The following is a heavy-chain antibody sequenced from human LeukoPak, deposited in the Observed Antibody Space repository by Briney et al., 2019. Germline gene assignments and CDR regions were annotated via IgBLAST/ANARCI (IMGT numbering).Heavy chain of an antibody. J-gene: IGHJ5*02. CDR2: INPSGGST. CDR1: GYTFTSYY. Sequence: ASVKVSCKASGYTFTSYYMHWVRQAPGQGLEWMGIINPSGGSTSYAQKFQGRVTMTRDMSTSTVYMELSSLRSEDTAVYYCARDEAPYDFWSGYPFDPWGQGTLVTVSS. V-gene: IGHV1-46*01. CDR3: ARDEAPYDFWSGYPFDP. D-gene: IGHD3-3*01.